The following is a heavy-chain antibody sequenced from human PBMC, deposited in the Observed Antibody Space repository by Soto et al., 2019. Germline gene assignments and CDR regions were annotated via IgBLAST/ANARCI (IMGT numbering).Heavy chain of an antibody. D-gene: IGHD6-19*01. CDR3: ARDGAVAGDSNFDY. CDR2: INAGNGNT. V-gene: IGHV1-3*01. Sequence: QVQLAQSGAEVKKPGASVKVSCKASGYTFTSYAIHWVRQAPGQRLEWMGWINAGNGNTKYSQKLQHRVTITTDTSANTAYMELSSLRSEDTAVYYCARDGAVAGDSNFDYWGQGTLVTVSS. J-gene: IGHJ4*02. CDR1: GYTFTSYA.